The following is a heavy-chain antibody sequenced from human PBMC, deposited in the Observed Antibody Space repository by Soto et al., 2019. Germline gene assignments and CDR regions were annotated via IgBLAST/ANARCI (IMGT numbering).Heavy chain of an antibody. CDR3: AREKNYDILTGYYIVHYYYGMDV. Sequence: QVQLVESGGGVVQPGRSLRLSCAASGFTFSSYGMHWVRQAPGKGLEWVEVIWYDGSNKYYADSVKGRFTISRDNSKNTLYLQMNSLRAEDTAVYYCAREKNYDILTGYYIVHYYYGMDVWGQGTTVTVSS. J-gene: IGHJ6*02. D-gene: IGHD3-9*01. CDR2: IWYDGSNK. V-gene: IGHV3-33*01. CDR1: GFTFSSYG.